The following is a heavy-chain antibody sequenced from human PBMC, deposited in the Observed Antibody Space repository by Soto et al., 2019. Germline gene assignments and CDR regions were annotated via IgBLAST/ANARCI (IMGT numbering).Heavy chain of an antibody. D-gene: IGHD3-3*01. CDR2: TYYRSKWYN. Sequence: SQTLSLTCAISGDSVSSNSAAWNWIRQSPSRGLEWLGRTYYRSKWYNDYAVSVKSRITINPDTSKNQFSLQLNSVTPEDTAVYYCAREYDFWNGYPYYHYGMDGWGERTTVTGSS. CDR1: GDSVSSNSAA. V-gene: IGHV6-1*01. J-gene: IGHJ6*04. CDR3: AREYDFWNGYPYYHYGMDG.